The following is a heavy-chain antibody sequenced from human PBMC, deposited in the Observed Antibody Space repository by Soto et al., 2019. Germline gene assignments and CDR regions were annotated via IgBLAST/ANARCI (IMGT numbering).Heavy chain of an antibody. Sequence: PLEILSLTCTVSGGSIISGSHYWGWIRQPPGKGLEWIASIYYTGRTYYTPSLKSRVTISVDTSKNQFSLKLSSVTAADTSVYYCARERWNYGGNPFRQTYYYYGVDVWGQGTTVTVSS. V-gene: IGHV4-39*07. CDR3: ARERWNYGGNPFRQTYYYYGVDV. J-gene: IGHJ6*02. CDR1: GGSIISGSHY. D-gene: IGHD1-7*01. CDR2: IYYTGRT.